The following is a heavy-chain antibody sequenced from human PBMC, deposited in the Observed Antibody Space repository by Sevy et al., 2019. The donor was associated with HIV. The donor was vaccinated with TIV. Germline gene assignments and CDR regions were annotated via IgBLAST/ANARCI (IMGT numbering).Heavy chain of an antibody. CDR3: ARDRSTMIVPLGWFDP. CDR1: GFTFSSYW. V-gene: IGHV3-7*01. CDR2: IKQDGSEK. D-gene: IGHD3-22*01. Sequence: GGSLRLSCAASGFTFSSYWMSWVRQAPGKGLEWVANIKQDGSEKYYVESVKGRFTMSRDNAKNSLYLQMSSLRAEDTAVYYCARDRSTMIVPLGWFDPRGQGTLVTVSS. J-gene: IGHJ5*02.